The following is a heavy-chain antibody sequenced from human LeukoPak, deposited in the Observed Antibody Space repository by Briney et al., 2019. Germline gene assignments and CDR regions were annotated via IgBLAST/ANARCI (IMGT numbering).Heavy chain of an antibody. CDR2: ISSSSSYI. D-gene: IGHD2-15*01. Sequence: TGGSLRLSCAASGFTFSSYSMNWVRQAPGKGLEWVSSISSSSSYIYYADSVKGRFTISRDNAKNSLYLQMNSLRAEDTAVYYCAKDPGRYCSGGSCGYNWFDPWGQGTLVTVSS. CDR3: AKDPGRYCSGGSCGYNWFDP. V-gene: IGHV3-21*01. J-gene: IGHJ5*02. CDR1: GFTFSSYS.